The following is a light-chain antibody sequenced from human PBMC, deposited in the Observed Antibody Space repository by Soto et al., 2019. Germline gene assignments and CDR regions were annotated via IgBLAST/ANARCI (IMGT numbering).Light chain of an antibody. CDR2: GAS. J-gene: IGKJ3*01. CDR3: QQYDNLPLT. CDR1: QSVGSN. V-gene: IGKV3-15*01. Sequence: ERVMTQSPATLSVSPGERATLSCRASQSVGSNLAWYQQTPGQAPRLLIFGASSRATGVPARFSGSGSGTEFTLTINSLQSEDFAVYFCQQYDNLPLTFGPGTKGDIK.